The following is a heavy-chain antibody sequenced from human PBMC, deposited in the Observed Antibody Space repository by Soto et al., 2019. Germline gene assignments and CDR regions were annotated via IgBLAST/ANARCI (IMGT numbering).Heavy chain of an antibody. J-gene: IGHJ6*03. CDR3: ARKDIAAVYYYYYYMDV. V-gene: IGHV3-11*01. D-gene: IGHD6-13*01. CDR1: GFTFSDYY. CDR2: ISSSGSTI. Sequence: GGSLRLSCAASGFTFSDYYMSWIRQAPGKGLEWVSYISSSGSTIYYADSVKGRFTISRDNAKNSLYLQMNSLRAEDTAVYYCARKDIAAVYYYYYYMDVWGKGTTVTVSS.